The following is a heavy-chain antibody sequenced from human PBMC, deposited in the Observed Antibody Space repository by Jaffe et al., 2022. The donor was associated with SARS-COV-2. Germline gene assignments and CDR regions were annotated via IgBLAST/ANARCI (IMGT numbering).Heavy chain of an antibody. D-gene: IGHD6-13*01. J-gene: IGHJ4*02. CDR3: ARVAPQRPVSSSWFDY. Sequence: QVQLVESGGGVVQPGRSLRLSCAASGFTFSSYGMHWVRQAPGKGLEWVAVIWYDGSNKYYADSVKGRFTISRDNSKNTLYLQMNSLRAEDTAVYYCARVAPQRPVSSSWFDYWGQGTLVTVSS. CDR1: GFTFSSYG. CDR2: IWYDGSNK. V-gene: IGHV3-33*01.